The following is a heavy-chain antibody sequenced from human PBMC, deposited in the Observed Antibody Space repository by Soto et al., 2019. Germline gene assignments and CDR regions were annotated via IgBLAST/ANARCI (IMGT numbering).Heavy chain of an antibody. Sequence: SETLSLTCTVSGGSISSSSYYWGWIRQPPGKGLEWIGSIYYSGSTYYNPSLKSRVTISVDTSKNQFSLKLSSVTAADTAVYYCARLKVAVAPNWFHPWRQVTLVT. CDR1: GGSISSSSYY. V-gene: IGHV4-39*01. CDR3: ARLKVAVAPNWFHP. D-gene: IGHD6-19*01. CDR2: IYYSGST. J-gene: IGHJ5*02.